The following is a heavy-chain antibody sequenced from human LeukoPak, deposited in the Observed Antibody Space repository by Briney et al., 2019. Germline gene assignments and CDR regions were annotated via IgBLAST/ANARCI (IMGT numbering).Heavy chain of an antibody. V-gene: IGHV3-30*02. J-gene: IGHJ3*02. Sequence: HPGGSLRLSCAASGFTFSRSGMHWVRQAPGKRLEWVTFIGYDGSKIYYADSVKGRFTISRDNSRNTLYVQMNSLRAEDTAVYYCAKEGRGGFDIWGQGTMVTVSS. CDR2: IGYDGSKI. CDR3: AKEGRGGFDI. D-gene: IGHD3-16*01. CDR1: GFTFSRSG.